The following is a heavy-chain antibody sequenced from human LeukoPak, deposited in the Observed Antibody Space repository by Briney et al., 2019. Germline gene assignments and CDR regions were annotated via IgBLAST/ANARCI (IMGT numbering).Heavy chain of an antibody. J-gene: IGHJ3*01. CDR1: GFTFSDYP. D-gene: IGHD6-19*01. Sequence: GGSLRLSYAASGFTFSDYPMSWVRQAPGKGLEWVSVISGSGETIYYADSVKGRFTISRDNSRRTLYLQMNGLRADDTAVYYCAKDRTRGWYLGYDAFDVWGQGTMVTVSS. CDR2: ISGSGETI. CDR3: AKDRTRGWYLGYDAFDV. V-gene: IGHV3-23*01.